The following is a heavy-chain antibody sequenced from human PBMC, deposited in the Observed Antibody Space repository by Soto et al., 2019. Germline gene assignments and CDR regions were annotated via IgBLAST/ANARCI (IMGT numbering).Heavy chain of an antibody. V-gene: IGHV4-39*01. D-gene: IGHD3-10*01. CDR1: GGSISSSSYY. CDR3: ASPNNYYGSGSYFTNWFDP. Sequence: PSETLSLTCTVSGGSISSSSYYWGWIRQPPGKGLEWIGSIYYSGSTYYNTSLKSRVTISVDTSKNQFSLKLSSVTAAYTAVFYCASPNNYYGSGSYFTNWFDPWGQGTLVTVS. J-gene: IGHJ5*02. CDR2: IYYSGST.